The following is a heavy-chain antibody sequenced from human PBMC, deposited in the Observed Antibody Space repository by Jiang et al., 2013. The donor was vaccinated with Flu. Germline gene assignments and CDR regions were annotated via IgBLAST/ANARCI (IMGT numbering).Heavy chain of an antibody. CDR1: GGSISSGSYY. V-gene: IGHV4-61*02. D-gene: IGHD3-10*01. CDR2: IYTSGST. J-gene: IGHJ4*02. Sequence: PGLVKPSQTLSLTCTVSGGSISSGSYYWSWIRQPAGKGLEWIGRIYTSGSTNYNPSLKSRVTISVDTSKNQFSLKLSSVTAADTAVYYCASNYYGSGSYFFDYWGQGTLVTVSS. CDR3: ASNYYGSGSYFFDY.